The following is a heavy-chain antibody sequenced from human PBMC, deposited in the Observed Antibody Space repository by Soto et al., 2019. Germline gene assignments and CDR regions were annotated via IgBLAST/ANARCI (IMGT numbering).Heavy chain of an antibody. Sequence: ETSVKVSCEASGGSYSSYAISWVRQAPGQGLEWMGGIIPIFGTANYAQKFQGRVTITADESTSTAYMELSSLRSEDTAVYYCARSFGDGYNPNPRFDYWGQGTLVTVSS. D-gene: IGHD3-3*01. CDR2: IIPIFGTA. J-gene: IGHJ4*02. V-gene: IGHV1-69*13. CDR3: ARSFGDGYNPNPRFDY. CDR1: GGSYSSYA.